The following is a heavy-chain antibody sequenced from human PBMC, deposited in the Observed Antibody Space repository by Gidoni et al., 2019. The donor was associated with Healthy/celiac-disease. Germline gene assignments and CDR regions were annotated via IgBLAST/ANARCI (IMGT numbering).Heavy chain of an antibody. CDR2: VNAGNVNT. J-gene: IGHJ6*02. CDR1: GSTFTSYA. V-gene: IGHV1-3*01. D-gene: IGHD2-15*01. Sequence: QVKLVQSGAEVEKPGAAVKGSCKASGSTFTSYAMHWVRQAPGQSLAWRGWVNAGNVNTKYSQKFQGRVTITRDTSASTAYMVLSSLRSEYTAVDYCARSMMDCSCGSCYCGEYYYYGIDVWGQGTTVTVSS. CDR3: ARSMMDCSCGSCYCGEYYYYGIDV.